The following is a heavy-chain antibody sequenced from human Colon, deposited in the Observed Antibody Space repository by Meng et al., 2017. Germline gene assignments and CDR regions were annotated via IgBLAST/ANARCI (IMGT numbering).Heavy chain of an antibody. CDR3: ARGQDHAKTGY. V-gene: IGHV4-34*02. CDR1: GGSSSNNY. D-gene: IGHD1-14*01. Sequence: QVQLQQWGAGLLKPSETLSLPCAVYGGSSSNNYWSWIRQPPGKGLEWIGEVTQTEGTNYNPSLESRVTISVDMSKNQFSLKLSSVTAADTAVYFCARGQDHAKTGYWGQGTLVTVSS. CDR2: VTQTEGT. J-gene: IGHJ4*02.